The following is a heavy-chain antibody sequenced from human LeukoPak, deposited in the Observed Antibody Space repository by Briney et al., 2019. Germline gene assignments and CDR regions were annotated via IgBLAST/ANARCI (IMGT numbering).Heavy chain of an antibody. Sequence: SETLSLTCAVYGGSFSGYYGSWIRQPPGKGLEWIGEINHSGSTNYNPSLKSRVTISVDTSKNQFSLKLSSVTAADTAVYYCARGIRGVRGGDYWGQGTLVTVSS. CDR3: ARGIRGVRGGDY. CDR1: GGSFSGYY. J-gene: IGHJ4*02. V-gene: IGHV4-34*01. CDR2: INHSGST. D-gene: IGHD3-10*01.